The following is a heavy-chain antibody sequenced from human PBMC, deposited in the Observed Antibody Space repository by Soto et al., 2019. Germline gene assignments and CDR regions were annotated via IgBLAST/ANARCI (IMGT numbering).Heavy chain of an antibody. CDR2: INAGNGNT. CDR3: ARDRGSGIVVVPAASYGMDV. D-gene: IGHD2-2*01. V-gene: IGHV1-3*01. CDR1: GYTFTSYA. Sequence: ASVKVSCKXSGYTFTSYAMHWVRQAPGQRLEWMGWINAGNGNTKYSQKFQGRVTITRDTSASTAYMELSSLRSEDTAVYYCARDRGSGIVVVPAASYGMDVWGQGTTVTVSS. J-gene: IGHJ6*02.